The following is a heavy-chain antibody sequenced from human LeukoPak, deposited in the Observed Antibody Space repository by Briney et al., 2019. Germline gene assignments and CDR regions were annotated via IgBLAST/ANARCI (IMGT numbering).Heavy chain of an antibody. D-gene: IGHD3-10*01. V-gene: IGHV3-33*01. CDR1: GFTFSSYG. J-gene: IGHJ4*02. CDR3: ARGYGSGESIPFDS. Sequence: GGSLRLSCAASGFTFSSYGMHWVRQAPGKGLEWVAVIWYDGSNRYYADSVKGRFTISRDNSKNTLYLQMNSLRAEDTAVYYCARGYGSGESIPFDSWGQGTLVTVSS. CDR2: IWYDGSNR.